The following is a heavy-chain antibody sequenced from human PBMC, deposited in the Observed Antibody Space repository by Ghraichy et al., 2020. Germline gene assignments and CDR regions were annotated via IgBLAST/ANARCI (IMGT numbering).Heavy chain of an antibody. D-gene: IGHD6-13*01. CDR2: IISSSSYI. CDR3: ARDLGSTSWYPRYFDL. V-gene: IGHV3-21*01. CDR1: GFTFSSYS. J-gene: IGHJ2*01. Sequence: GALRLSCAASGFTFSSYSMNWVRQAPGKGLEWVSSIISSSSYIYYADSVKGRFTISRDNAKNSLYLQMNSLRAEDTAVYYCARDLGSTSWYPRYFDLWGRGTLVTASS.